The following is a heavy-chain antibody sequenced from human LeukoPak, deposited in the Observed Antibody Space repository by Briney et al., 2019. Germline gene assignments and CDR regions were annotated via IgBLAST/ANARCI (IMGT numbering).Heavy chain of an antibody. V-gene: IGHV3-66*01. CDR3: ARDHLWQQPDAFDI. CDR1: GFTVSSYY. Sequence: GGSLRLSCAASGFTVSSYYVTWVRQAPGKGLEWVSVTYSDGSTYYADSVKGRFTISRDNSKNTLYLQMNSLRAEDTAVYYCARDHLWQQPDAFDIWGQGTMVIVSS. J-gene: IGHJ3*02. D-gene: IGHD6-13*01. CDR2: TYSDGST.